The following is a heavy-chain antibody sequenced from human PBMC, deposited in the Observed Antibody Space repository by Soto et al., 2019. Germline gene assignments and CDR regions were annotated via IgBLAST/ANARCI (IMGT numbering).Heavy chain of an antibody. Sequence: QVQLQESGPGLVKPSGTLSLTCAVSGASISDNNWWSWVRQPPGKGLEWIGEVVHRGTTKQDPSLWSRVTISMDKSKNQISLTLSSVTAADSAVYYCARHIGVTGTRGFDYWGQGTLVTVSS. V-gene: IGHV4-4*02. J-gene: IGHJ4*02. CDR2: VVHRGTT. D-gene: IGHD6-19*01. CDR3: ARHIGVTGTRGFDY. CDR1: GASISDNNW.